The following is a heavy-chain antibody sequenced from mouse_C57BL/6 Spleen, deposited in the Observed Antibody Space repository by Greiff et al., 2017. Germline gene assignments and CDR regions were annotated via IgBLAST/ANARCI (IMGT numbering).Heavy chain of an antibody. D-gene: IGHD1-1*01. V-gene: IGHV2-2*01. Sequence: VQGVESGPGLVQPSQSLSITCTVSGFSLTSYGVHWVRQSPGKGLEWLGVIWSGGSTDYNAAFISRLSISKDNSKSQVFFKMNSLQADDTAIYYCARRDYYGSSPFAYWGQGTLVTVSA. J-gene: IGHJ3*01. CDR2: IWSGGST. CDR3: ARRDYYGSSPFAY. CDR1: GFSLTSYG.